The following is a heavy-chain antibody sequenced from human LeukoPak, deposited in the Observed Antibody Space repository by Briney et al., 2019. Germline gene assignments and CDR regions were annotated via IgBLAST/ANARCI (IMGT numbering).Heavy chain of an antibody. Sequence: GGSLRLSCAASGFTFSSYSMNWVRQAPGKGLEWVSSISSSSSYIYYADSVKGRFTISRDNAKNSLYLQMNSLRAEDTAVYYCARVASDEAEDDYWGQGTLVTVSS. CDR3: ARVASDEAEDDY. J-gene: IGHJ4*02. V-gene: IGHV3-21*01. CDR1: GFTFSSYS. CDR2: ISSSSSYI.